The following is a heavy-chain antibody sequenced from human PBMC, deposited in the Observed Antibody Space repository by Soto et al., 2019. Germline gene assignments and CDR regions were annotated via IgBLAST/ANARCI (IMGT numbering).Heavy chain of an antibody. CDR1: GDSISSMNW. CDR3: ARTNYGDYWGVGY. J-gene: IGHJ4*02. D-gene: IGHD4-17*01. V-gene: IGHV4-4*02. CDR2: IHHSGST. Sequence: SETLSLTCAVSGDSISSMNWWSWVRQPPGKGLEWIGEIHHSGSTNYNPSLMSRVTISVDKSKNQFSLKLTSVTAADTAVYYCARTNYGDYWGVGYWGQGILVTVS.